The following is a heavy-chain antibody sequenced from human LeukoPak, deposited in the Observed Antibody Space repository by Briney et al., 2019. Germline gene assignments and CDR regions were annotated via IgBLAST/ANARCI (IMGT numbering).Heavy chain of an antibody. V-gene: IGHV4-30-4*01. D-gene: IGHD2-15*01. Sequence: KTSQTLSLTCTVSGGSISSGDYYWSWIRQPPGKGLEWIGYIYYSGSTYYNPPLKRRVTISVDTSTNPSSLRLSSVTAADTAVYYCARGYCSGGSCLFDYWGQGTLVTVSS. CDR1: GGSISSGDYY. J-gene: IGHJ4*02. CDR2: IYYSGST. CDR3: ARGYCSGGSCLFDY.